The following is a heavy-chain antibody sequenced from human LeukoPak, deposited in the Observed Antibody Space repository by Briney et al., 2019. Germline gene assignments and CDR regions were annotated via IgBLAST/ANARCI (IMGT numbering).Heavy chain of an antibody. CDR1: GFTFSSYA. D-gene: IGHD5-18*01. V-gene: IGHV3-23*01. Sequence: GGSLRLSCAASGFTFSSYAMSWVRQAPGKGLEWVSAISGSGGSTYYADSVNGRFTISRDNSKNTLYLQMNSLRAEDTAVYYCAKGGDSYGSSSFDYWGQGTLVTVSS. CDR2: ISGSGGST. CDR3: AKGGDSYGSSSFDY. J-gene: IGHJ4*02.